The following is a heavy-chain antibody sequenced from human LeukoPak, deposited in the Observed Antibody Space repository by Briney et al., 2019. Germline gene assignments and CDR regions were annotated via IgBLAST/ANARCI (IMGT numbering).Heavy chain of an antibody. CDR1: GGSISSSNYY. V-gene: IGHV4-39*01. CDR2: IDYSGSI. J-gene: IGHJ4*02. Sequence: SETLSLTCTVSGGSISSSNYYWGWIRQPPGKGLEWIGSIDYSGSIYYNPSLKSRVTMSVDTSKNQFSLKLSSVTAADTAVYYCARVVRSRFDYWGQGTLVTVSS. D-gene: IGHD1-26*01. CDR3: ARVVRSRFDY.